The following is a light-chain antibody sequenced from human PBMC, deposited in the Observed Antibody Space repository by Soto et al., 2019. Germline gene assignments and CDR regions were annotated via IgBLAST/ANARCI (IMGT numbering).Light chain of an antibody. Sequence: DIQMTQSPSTLSGSVGDRVTITCRASQTISSWLAWYQKKPGKAPKLLIYKASTLKSGVLSRFSGSGSGTEFTFTISSLQPDDFATYYCQHYNSYSEAFGQGTKVELK. CDR1: QTISSW. J-gene: IGKJ1*01. CDR3: QHYNSYSEA. V-gene: IGKV1-5*03. CDR2: KAS.